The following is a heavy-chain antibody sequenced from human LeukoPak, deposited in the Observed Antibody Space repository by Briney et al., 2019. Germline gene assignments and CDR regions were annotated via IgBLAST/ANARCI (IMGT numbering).Heavy chain of an antibody. J-gene: IGHJ4*02. CDR3: ARDRRIAAAGNLFALGY. D-gene: IGHD6-13*01. Sequence: PGGSLRLSCAASGFTFSRYAMHWVRQAPGKGLEWVAVIWYDGSNKYYADSVKGRFTISRDNSKNTLYLQMNSLRAEDTAVYYCARDRRIAAAGNLFALGYWGQGTLVTVSS. CDR1: GFTFSRYA. CDR2: IWYDGSNK. V-gene: IGHV3-33*08.